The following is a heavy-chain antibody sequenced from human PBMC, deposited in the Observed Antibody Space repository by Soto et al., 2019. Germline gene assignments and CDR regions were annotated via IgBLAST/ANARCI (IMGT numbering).Heavy chain of an antibody. D-gene: IGHD2-15*01. Sequence: SETLSLPCAVSGYSISLGYYWGWIRQPPGKGLEWIGSIYHSGNTYYNPSLKSRVSISLDTSKNHFSLELTCVTAADTAVYYCARVKLAGRGGWDYWG. CDR3: ARVKLAGRGGWDY. CDR2: IYHSGNT. V-gene: IGHV4-38-2*01. CDR1: GYSISLGYY. J-gene: IGHJ4*01.